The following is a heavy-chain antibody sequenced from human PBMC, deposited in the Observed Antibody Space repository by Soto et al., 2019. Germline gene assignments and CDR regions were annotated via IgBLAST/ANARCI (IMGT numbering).Heavy chain of an antibody. CDR2: INHSGST. D-gene: IGHD6-19*01. CDR1: GGSFSGYY. J-gene: IGHJ4*02. V-gene: IGHV4-34*01. Sequence: PSETLSLTCAVYGGSFSGYYWSWIRQPPGKGLEWIGEINHSGSTNYNPSLKSRVTISVDTSKNQFSLKLSSVTAADTAVYYCARGAKQWLVRPLDYWGQGTLVTVSS. CDR3: ARGAKQWLVRPLDY.